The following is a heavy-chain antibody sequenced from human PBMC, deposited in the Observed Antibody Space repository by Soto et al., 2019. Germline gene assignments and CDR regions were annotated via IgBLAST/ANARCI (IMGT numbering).Heavy chain of an antibody. D-gene: IGHD4-17*01. V-gene: IGHV4-31*03. J-gene: IGHJ4*02. CDR2: IYYSGST. Sequence: SETLSLTCTVSGGSISSGGYYWSWIRQHPGKGLEWIGYIYYSGSTYYNPSLKSRVTISVDTSKNQFSLKLSSVPAADTAVYYCARSSQSRVNTFDYWGRGTLVTVSS. CDR1: GGSISSGGYY. CDR3: ARSSQSRVNTFDY.